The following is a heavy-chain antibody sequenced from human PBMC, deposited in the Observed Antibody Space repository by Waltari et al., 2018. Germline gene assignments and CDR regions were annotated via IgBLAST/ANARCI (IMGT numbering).Heavy chain of an antibody. CDR2: GYYTGRN. CDR3: ARLRREYDYDGMDV. CDR1: GSSISLYY. J-gene: IGHJ6*02. Sequence: QVQLQESGPGLVKPSETLSLTCSVSGSSISLYYWNCIRQSPGKGLEGIGNGYYTGRNNYNPSLKSRVIISVDTSKSQFSLMLRSVTAADTATYYCARLRREYDYDGMDVWGQGTAITVSS. V-gene: IGHV4-59*01.